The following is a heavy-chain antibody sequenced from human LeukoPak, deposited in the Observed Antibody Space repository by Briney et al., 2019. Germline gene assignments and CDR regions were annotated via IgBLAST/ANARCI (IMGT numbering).Heavy chain of an antibody. D-gene: IGHD3-16*02. CDR3: ANGKYSYNFGLYYFDY. CDR2: IIPIFGTA. J-gene: IGHJ4*02. Sequence: SVKVSFNWSVGTFCSSAINWRRNAPGQGLEWMGGIIPIFGTANYAQKFQGRVTITADESTSTAYMELSSLRSEDTAVYYCANGKYSYNFGLYYFDYWGQGTLVTVSS. CDR1: VGTFCSSA. V-gene: IGHV1-69*13.